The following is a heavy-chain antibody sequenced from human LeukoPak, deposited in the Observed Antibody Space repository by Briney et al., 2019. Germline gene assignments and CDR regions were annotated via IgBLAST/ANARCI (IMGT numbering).Heavy chain of an antibody. CDR1: GYTFTSYA. Sequence: GASVTVSCKASGYTFTSYAMHWVRQAPGQRLEWMGWINAGNGNTKYSQEFQGRVTITRDTSASTAYMELSSLRSEDMAVYYCARDAQNSGTGGGDAFDIWGQGTMVTVSS. J-gene: IGHJ3*02. D-gene: IGHD3-16*01. V-gene: IGHV1-3*03. CDR3: ARDAQNSGTGGGDAFDI. CDR2: INAGNGNT.